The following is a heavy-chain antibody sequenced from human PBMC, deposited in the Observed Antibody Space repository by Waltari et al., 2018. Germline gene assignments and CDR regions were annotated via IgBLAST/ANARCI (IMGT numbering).Heavy chain of an antibody. V-gene: IGHV1-2*06. CDR3: ARGEWELSACFDY. Sequence: VQLVQSGAEVKKPGASVKVSCKASGYPFTGYCMHWGRQAPGQGLEWMGRINPNSGGTNYAQKFQGRVTMTRDTSISTAYMELSRLRSDDTAVYYCARGEWELSACFDYWGQGTLVTVSS. J-gene: IGHJ4*02. CDR2: INPNSGGT. D-gene: IGHD1-26*01. CDR1: GYPFTGYC.